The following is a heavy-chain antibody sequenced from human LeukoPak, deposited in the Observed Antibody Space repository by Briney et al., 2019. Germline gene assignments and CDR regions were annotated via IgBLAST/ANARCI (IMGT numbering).Heavy chain of an antibody. CDR2: ISYDGSNK. Sequence: GGSLRLSCAASGFTFSSYAMHWVRQAPGKGLEWVAVISYDGSNKYYADSAKGRFTISRDNSKNTLNLQMNSLRAEDTAVYYCAKDRCSGNTCYSVYSAFDIWGQGTMVTVSS. J-gene: IGHJ3*02. CDR1: GFTFSSYA. V-gene: IGHV3-30-3*01. D-gene: IGHD2-15*01. CDR3: AKDRCSGNTCYSVYSAFDI.